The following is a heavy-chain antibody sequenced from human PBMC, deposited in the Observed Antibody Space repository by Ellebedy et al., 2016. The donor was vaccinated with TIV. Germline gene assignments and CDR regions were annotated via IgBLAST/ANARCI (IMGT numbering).Heavy chain of an antibody. D-gene: IGHD2-21*02. Sequence: PGGSLRLSCAASGFTFSSYAMHWVRQAPGKGLEWVAFIWYDGSNKYYGDSVKGRFTISRDNSKNTLYLQMNSLGVDDTAVYYCARDRHVDRGDCLDYWGQGTLVTVSS. J-gene: IGHJ4*02. CDR2: IWYDGSNK. CDR1: GFTFSSYA. V-gene: IGHV3-30*04. CDR3: ARDRHVDRGDCLDY.